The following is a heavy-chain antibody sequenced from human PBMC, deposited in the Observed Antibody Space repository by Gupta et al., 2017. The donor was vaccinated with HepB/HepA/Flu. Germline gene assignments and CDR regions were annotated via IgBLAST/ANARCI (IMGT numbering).Heavy chain of an antibody. CDR3: ARNIWFRFDS. V-gene: IGHV3-7*01. CDR1: DSTFDSHY. CDR2: VRKDGSRR. J-gene: IGHJ4*02. D-gene: IGHD2/OR15-2a*01. Sequence: EVQLVQSGGGLVQPGVSLRLSCVTSDSTFDSHYMTWVRQAPGKGLEWVAKVRKDGSRRDYVDSVEGRFTISRDNTKRSLFLQMNSLRAEDTAVYYCARNIWFRFDSWGQGTLVTVSS.